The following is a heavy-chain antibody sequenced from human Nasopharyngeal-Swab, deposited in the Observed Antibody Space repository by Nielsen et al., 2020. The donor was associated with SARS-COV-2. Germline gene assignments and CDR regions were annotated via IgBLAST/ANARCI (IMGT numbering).Heavy chain of an antibody. D-gene: IGHD1-26*01. CDR3: ARPLWSYADHFDY. J-gene: IGHJ4*02. CDR2: IYPGDSET. CDR1: AYRFTSYW. V-gene: IGHV5-51*01. Sequence: KVSCKGSAYRFTSYWIGWVRQMPGKGLEWMGIIYPGDSETRYSPSFQGQVTISADKSISTAYLQWSSLKASDTAVYYCARPLWSYADHFDYWGQGTLVTVSS.